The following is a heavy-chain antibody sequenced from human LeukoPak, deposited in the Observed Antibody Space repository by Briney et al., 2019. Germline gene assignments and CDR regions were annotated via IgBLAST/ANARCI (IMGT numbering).Heavy chain of an antibody. Sequence: GGSLRLSCAASGFTFSSYAMSWVRQAPGKGLEWVSAISGSGGSTYYADSVRGRFTISRDNSKNTLYLQMNSLRAEDTAVYYCANNWNFAEFDYWGQGTLVTVSS. D-gene: IGHD1-1*01. CDR3: ANNWNFAEFDY. CDR2: ISGSGGST. J-gene: IGHJ4*02. CDR1: GFTFSSYA. V-gene: IGHV3-23*01.